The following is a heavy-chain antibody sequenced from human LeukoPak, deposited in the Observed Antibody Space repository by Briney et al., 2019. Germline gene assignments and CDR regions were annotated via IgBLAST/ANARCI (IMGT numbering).Heavy chain of an antibody. CDR2: IIPIFGTA. Sequence: SVKVSCKASGGTFSSYAISWVRQAPGQGLEWMGGIIPIFGTANYAQKSQGRVTITTDESTSTAYMELSSLRSEDTAVYYCARGHTKWERNYYYYYMDVWGKGTTVTVSS. D-gene: IGHD1-26*01. CDR3: ARGHTKWERNYYYYYMDV. CDR1: GGTFSSYA. J-gene: IGHJ6*03. V-gene: IGHV1-69*05.